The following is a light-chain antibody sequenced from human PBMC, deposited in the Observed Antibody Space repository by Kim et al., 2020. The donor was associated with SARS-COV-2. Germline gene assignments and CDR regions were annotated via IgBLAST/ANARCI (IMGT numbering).Light chain of an antibody. J-gene: IGLJ2*01. CDR2: QDS. Sequence: VFPGQTASITCSGDKLGDKYACWYQQKPGQSPVLVIYQDSKRPSGIPERFSGSNSGNTATLTISGTQAMDEADYYCQAWDSSTEMVFGGGTQLTVL. CDR1: KLGDKY. CDR3: QAWDSSTEMV. V-gene: IGLV3-1*01.